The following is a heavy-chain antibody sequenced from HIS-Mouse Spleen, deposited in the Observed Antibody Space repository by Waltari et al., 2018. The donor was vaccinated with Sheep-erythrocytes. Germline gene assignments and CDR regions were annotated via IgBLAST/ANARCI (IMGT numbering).Heavy chain of an antibody. J-gene: IGHJ4*02. D-gene: IGHD1-26*01. CDR2: IIPILGIA. V-gene: IGHV1-69*04. CDR3: AQTGATTPHFDY. Sequence: QVQLVQSGAEVKKPGSSVKVSCKASGGTSSSYAISWVRQAPGQGLEWMGRIIPILGIANYAQKFQGRVTITADKSTSTAYMELSSLRSEDTAVYYCAQTGATTPHFDYWGQGTLVTVSS. CDR1: GGTSSSYA.